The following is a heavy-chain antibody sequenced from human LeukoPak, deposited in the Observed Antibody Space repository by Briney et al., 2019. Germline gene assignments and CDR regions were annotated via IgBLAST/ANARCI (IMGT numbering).Heavy chain of an antibody. CDR2: IYNSGGT. V-gene: IGHV4-59*12. CDR3: ARDAVYGGKDY. CDR1: GGSISSYY. J-gene: IGHJ4*02. D-gene: IGHD4-23*01. Sequence: SETLSLTCTVAGGSISSYYWNWIRQPPGKGLEWIGYIYNSGGTNYNPSLKSRVTMSVDTSKNQFSLKLSSVTAADTAVYYCARDAVYGGKDYWGQGTLVTVSS.